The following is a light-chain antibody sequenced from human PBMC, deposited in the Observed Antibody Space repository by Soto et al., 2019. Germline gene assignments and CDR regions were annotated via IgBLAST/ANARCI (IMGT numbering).Light chain of an antibody. J-gene: IGLJ1*01. CDR3: QSYASSLSTGFV. V-gene: IGLV1-40*01. Sequence: QSVLTQPPSVSGAPGQGVSISCTGSSSNIGAGYDVHWYQQLPAKAPTLLIYANDNRPSGVPDRFSGSKSGTSASLAITGLRAEDEADYYCQSYASSLSTGFVFGTGTKLTVL. CDR1: SSNIGAGYD. CDR2: AND.